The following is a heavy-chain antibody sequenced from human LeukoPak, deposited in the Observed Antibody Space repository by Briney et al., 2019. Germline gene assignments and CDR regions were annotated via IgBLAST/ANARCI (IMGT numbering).Heavy chain of an antibody. Sequence: PGGSLRLSCRVSGFTFNTYWMHWVRQAPGKGLVWVSRMNNDGRVISYADSVKGRFTIPRDNAKNSLYLQMNSLRAEDTAVYYCARDRNPYGSGSPDAFDIWGQGTLVTVSS. CDR1: GFTFNTYW. CDR3: ARDRNPYGSGSPDAFDI. D-gene: IGHD3-10*01. CDR2: MNNDGRVI. J-gene: IGHJ3*02. V-gene: IGHV3-74*01.